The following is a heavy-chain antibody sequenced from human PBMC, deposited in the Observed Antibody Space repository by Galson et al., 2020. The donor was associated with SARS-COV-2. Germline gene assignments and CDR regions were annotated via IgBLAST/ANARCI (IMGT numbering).Heavy chain of an antibody. Sequence: TGGSLRLSCAASGFTFSTYEMNWVRQAPGKGLEWISYISNSGDTVYYRDSVKGRFTIARDNAKNSLSLQINSLTGEDTAVYYCVGGATRRGSPSSLYGMDVWGRGTTVTVS. D-gene: IGHD1-26*01. CDR2: ISNSGDTV. CDR1: GFTFSTYE. J-gene: IGHJ6*02. CDR3: VGGATRRGSPSSLYGMDV. V-gene: IGHV3-48*03.